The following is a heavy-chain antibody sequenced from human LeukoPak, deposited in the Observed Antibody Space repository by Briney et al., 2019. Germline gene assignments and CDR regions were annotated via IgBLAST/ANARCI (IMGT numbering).Heavy chain of an antibody. D-gene: IGHD1-7*01. Sequence: SQTLSLTCTVSGGSISSGGYYWSWIRQHPGKGLGWIGYIYYSGSTYYNPSLKSRVTISVDTSKNQFSLKLSSVTAADTAVYYCARANWNFANENYGMDVWGQGTTVTVSS. CDR2: IYYSGST. V-gene: IGHV4-31*03. J-gene: IGHJ6*02. CDR1: GGSISSGGYY. CDR3: ARANWNFANENYGMDV.